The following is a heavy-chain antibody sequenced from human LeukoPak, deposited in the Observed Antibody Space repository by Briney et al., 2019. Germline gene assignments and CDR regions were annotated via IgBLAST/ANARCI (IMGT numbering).Heavy chain of an antibody. CDR2: ISGSSNTI. V-gene: IGHV3-48*04. J-gene: IGHJ4*02. D-gene: IGHD2-15*01. CDR3: ARDEYCSGGSCYSVDY. Sequence: QTGGSLRLSCAASGFSFSTYAMNWVRQAPGKGLEWLSYISGSSNTIYYADSVKGRFTISRDNAKNSLYLQMNSLRAEDTAVYYCARDEYCSGGSCYSVDYWGQGTLVTVSS. CDR1: GFSFSTYA.